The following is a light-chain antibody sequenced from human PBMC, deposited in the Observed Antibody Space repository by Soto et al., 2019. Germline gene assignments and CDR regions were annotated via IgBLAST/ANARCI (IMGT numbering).Light chain of an antibody. CDR2: RNN. Sequence: QAVVTQPPSASGTPGQRVTISCCGSSSNIGSNYVYWYQQLPGTAPKLLIYRNNQRPSGVPDRFSGSKSGTSASLAISGLRSEDEADYYCAAWDDSLSGRVVFGGGTKLTVL. CDR1: SSNIGSNY. V-gene: IGLV1-47*01. J-gene: IGLJ2*01. CDR3: AAWDDSLSGRVV.